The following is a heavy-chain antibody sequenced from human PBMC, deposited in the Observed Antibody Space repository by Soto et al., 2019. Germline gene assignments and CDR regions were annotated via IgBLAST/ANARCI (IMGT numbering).Heavy chain of an antibody. D-gene: IGHD3-3*01. CDR1: GFTFSSYG. CDR2: IWYDGSNK. CDR3: ARAPLPHDDFWSGYQPYYFDY. J-gene: IGHJ4*02. V-gene: IGHV3-33*01. Sequence: QVQLVESGGGVVQPGRSLRLSCAASGFTFSSYGMHWVRQAPGKGLEWVAVIWYDGSNKYYADSVKGRFTISRDNSKNTLYLQMSSLRAEDTAVYYCARAPLPHDDFWSGYQPYYFDYWGQGTLVTVSS.